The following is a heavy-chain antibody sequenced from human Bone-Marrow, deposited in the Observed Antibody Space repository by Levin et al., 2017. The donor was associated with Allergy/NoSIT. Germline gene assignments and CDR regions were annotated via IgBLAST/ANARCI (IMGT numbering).Heavy chain of an antibody. CDR3: TRDRGEWGQFYFDY. J-gene: IGHJ4*02. CDR1: GFVFSTYD. D-gene: IGHD1-26*01. CDR2: ITYDGSNR. V-gene: IGHV3-30*03. Sequence: GESLKISCTASGFVFSTYDMHWVRQAPGKGLEWVALITYDGSNRYYADSVKGRFTISRDNSKNTHYLQMNSLRAEDTAVYYCTRDRGEWGQFYFDYWGQGILVTVSS.